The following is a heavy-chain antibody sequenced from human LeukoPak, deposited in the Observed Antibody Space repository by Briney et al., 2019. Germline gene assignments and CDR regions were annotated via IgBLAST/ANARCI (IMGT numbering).Heavy chain of an antibody. V-gene: IGHV4-34*01. CDR2: INHSGST. Sequence: SETLSLTCAVYGGSFSGYYWSWIRQPPGKGLEWIGEINHSGSTNYNPSLKSRVTISVDTSKNQFSLKLNSMTAADTAVYYCARDPGDGSGLCYFDYWGQGTLVTVSS. D-gene: IGHD6-19*01. CDR1: GGSFSGYY. J-gene: IGHJ4*02. CDR3: ARDPGDGSGLCYFDY.